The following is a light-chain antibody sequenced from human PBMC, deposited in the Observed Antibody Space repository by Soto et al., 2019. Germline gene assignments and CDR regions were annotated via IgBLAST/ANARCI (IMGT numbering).Light chain of an antibody. CDR3: QQYGASPLFT. V-gene: IGKV3-20*01. J-gene: IGKJ3*01. CDR2: GAS. Sequence: DIVLTQSPGTLSLSPGERATLSCRASQSVSSSYLAWYQQKPGQAPSLLIYGASSRATGIPDRFSGSGSGTEFTLTISRLEPEDFAVYYCQQYGASPLFTFGPGTKVDIK. CDR1: QSVSSSY.